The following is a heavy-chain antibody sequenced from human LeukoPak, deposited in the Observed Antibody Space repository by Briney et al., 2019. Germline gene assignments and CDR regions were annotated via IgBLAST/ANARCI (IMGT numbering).Heavy chain of an antibody. CDR1: GFTFCSYG. CDR2: ISYDGSNK. CDR3: AKGWDL. V-gene: IGHV3-30*18. J-gene: IGHJ5*02. Sequence: QPGGSLRLSCAASGFTFCSYGMHWVRQAPGKGLEWVAVISYDGSNKYYADSVKGRFTISRDNSKNTLYLQMNSLRAEDTAVYYCAKGWDLWGQGTLVTVSS.